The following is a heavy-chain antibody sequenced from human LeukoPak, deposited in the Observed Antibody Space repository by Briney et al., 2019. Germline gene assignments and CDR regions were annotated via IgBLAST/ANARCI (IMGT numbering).Heavy chain of an antibody. CDR2: ISGGGETT. V-gene: IGHV3-23*01. CDR1: GFTFNNYA. D-gene: IGHD4-17*01. CDR3: ARDYGDYVGYFFFDY. Sequence: PVGSLRLSCAAPGFTFNNYAMNWVRQAPGKGLEWVSSISGGGETTYYADSARRLFTISRDNSQNTLYLQMNSLRAEDTAVYYSARDYGDYVGYFFFDYWGQGTLVTVSS. J-gene: IGHJ4*02.